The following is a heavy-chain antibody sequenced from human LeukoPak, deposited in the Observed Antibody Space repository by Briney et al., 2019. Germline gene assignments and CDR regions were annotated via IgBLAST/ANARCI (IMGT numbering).Heavy chain of an antibody. CDR1: GFTFSSYG. J-gene: IGHJ5*02. CDR3: ARSNSGSYYGWFGR. CDR2: LWRDGSNK. Sequence: GRSLRLSCAASGFTFSSYGMHWVRQAPGKGLEWVAVLWRDGSNKYYADSVKGRFTISRDNPKNTLYLQMNSLRAEDTAVYYCARSNSGSYYGWFGRWGQGTLVTVYS. V-gene: IGHV3-33*01. D-gene: IGHD1-26*01.